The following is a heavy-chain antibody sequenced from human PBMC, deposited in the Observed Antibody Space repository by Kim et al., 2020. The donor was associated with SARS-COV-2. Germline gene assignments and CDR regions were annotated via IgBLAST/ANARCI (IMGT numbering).Heavy chain of an antibody. CDR2: ITSSSSII. D-gene: IGHD6-19*01. CDR3: ARAPPSSGGYYSFYF. J-gene: IGHJ4*02. Sequence: GGSLRLSCAASGFTFSNYCMNWVRQAPGKGLEWVSYITSSSSIIYQADSVKGRFTISSDNAKNSQDLQMNSMRDEDPAVYYCARAPPSSGGYYSFYFWGQGTGVTV. V-gene: IGHV3-48*02. CDR1: GFTFSNYC.